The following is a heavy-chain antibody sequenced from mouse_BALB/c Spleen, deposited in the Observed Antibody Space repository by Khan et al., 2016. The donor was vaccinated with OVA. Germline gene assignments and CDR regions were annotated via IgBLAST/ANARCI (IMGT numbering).Heavy chain of an antibody. CDR1: GYSFTTYY. D-gene: IGHD2-2*01. CDR3: TRHGYVAWFTY. Sequence: EVKLVESGPELMKPGASVKISCKASGYSFTTYYIHWVLQSHGKSLDWIGYIDPFSGDTTYNQKFKGKATLTVDKSSSTAYIHLNNLTSEDSAVYYCTRHGYVAWFTYWGQGTLVTVSA. V-gene: IGHV1S135*01. J-gene: IGHJ3*01. CDR2: IDPFSGDT.